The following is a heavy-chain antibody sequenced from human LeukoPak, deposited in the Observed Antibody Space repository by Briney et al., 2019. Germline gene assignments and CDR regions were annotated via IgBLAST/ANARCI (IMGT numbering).Heavy chain of an antibody. J-gene: IGHJ4*02. Sequence: PVKVSGKASGGTFSSYAISWVRQAPGQGLEWMGGIIPIFGTANYAQKFQGRVTITADKSTSTAYMELSSLRSEDTAVYYCARGRYCSGGSCLGYWGQGTLVTVSS. CDR2: IIPIFGTA. CDR1: GGTFSSYA. D-gene: IGHD2-15*01. CDR3: ARGRYCSGGSCLGY. V-gene: IGHV1-69*06.